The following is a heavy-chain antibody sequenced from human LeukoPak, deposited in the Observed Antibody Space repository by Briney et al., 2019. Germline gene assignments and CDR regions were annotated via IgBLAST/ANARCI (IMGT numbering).Heavy chain of an antibody. CDR3: ARTSSNAGFGY. CDR2: INPSGGST. Sequence: ASVKLSSTASGYTFTSYYIHWVRQAPGQGLEWMGIINPSGGSTSYAQKFQGRVTMTRDTSTSTVYMELSSLRSEDTAVYYCARTSSNAGFGYWGQGTLVTVSS. D-gene: IGHD4-11*01. J-gene: IGHJ4*02. CDR1: GYTFTSYY. V-gene: IGHV1-46*01.